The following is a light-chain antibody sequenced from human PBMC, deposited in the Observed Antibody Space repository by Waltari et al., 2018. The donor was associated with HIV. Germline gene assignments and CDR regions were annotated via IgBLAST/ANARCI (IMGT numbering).Light chain of an antibody. Sequence: IVMTQSPESLAVSPGETAIINCKSGQSLLHTSDKRNYLAWYQQRPGKPPKLIIYWASIRESGVPARFSGSGSGTNFSLTITNFVSDDVAVYYCQQSYATPTFGQGTKLEI. CDR1: QSLLHTSDKRNY. V-gene: IGKV4-1*01. J-gene: IGKJ1*01. CDR2: WAS. CDR3: QQSYATPT.